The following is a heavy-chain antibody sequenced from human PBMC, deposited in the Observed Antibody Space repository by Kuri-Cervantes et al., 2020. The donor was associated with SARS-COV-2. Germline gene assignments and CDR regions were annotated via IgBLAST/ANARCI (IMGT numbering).Heavy chain of an antibody. CDR1: GFTFSSYG. Sequence: GESLKISCAASGFTFSSYGMHWVRQAPGKGLEWVAVIWYGGSTKFYSDSVRGRFIISRDDSKNTLYLQMNSLRAEDTAVYYCARDVAAITTFGVPEMGGQGTMVTVSS. CDR3: ARDVAAITTFGVPEM. D-gene: IGHD3-3*01. J-gene: IGHJ3*01. CDR2: IWYGGSTK. V-gene: IGHV3-33*08.